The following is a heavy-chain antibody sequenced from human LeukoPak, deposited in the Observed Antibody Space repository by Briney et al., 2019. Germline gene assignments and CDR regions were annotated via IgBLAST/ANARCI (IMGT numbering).Heavy chain of an antibody. CDR1: GGSISSYY. Sequence: SETLSLTCTVSGGSISSYYWSWIRQPPGKGLEWIGYIYYSGSTNYNPSLKSRVTISVDTSKNQFSLKLSSVTAADTAVYYCASRSGYYSSFDYWGQGTLVTVSS. D-gene: IGHD3-22*01. CDR3: ASRSGYYSSFDY. V-gene: IGHV4-59*12. CDR2: IYYSGST. J-gene: IGHJ4*02.